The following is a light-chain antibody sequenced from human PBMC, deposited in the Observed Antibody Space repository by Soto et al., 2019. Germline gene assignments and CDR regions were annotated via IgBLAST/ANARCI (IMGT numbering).Light chain of an antibody. CDR1: QYINTR. CDR2: QTS. CDR3: HQRQSWPRT. V-gene: IGKV3-11*01. J-gene: IGKJ1*01. Sequence: EMVLTHSPATRSSFPGDRVTLSCRASQYINTRLAWYQHRPGQAPRLLIYQTSLRAAGIPARFSVSGSGTDFTLTISYVQPEDFALYYCHQRQSWPRTFGQGTKVDI.